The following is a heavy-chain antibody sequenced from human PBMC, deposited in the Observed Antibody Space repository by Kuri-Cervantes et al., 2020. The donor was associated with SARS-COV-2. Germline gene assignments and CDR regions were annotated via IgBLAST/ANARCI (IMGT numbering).Heavy chain of an antibody. CDR1: GFTFSAYA. J-gene: IGHJ4*02. V-gene: IGHV3-23*01. Sequence: GESLKISCAASGFTFSAYAMSWVRQAPGRGLEWVSGISDSGINTYYSDSVRGRFTISRDNSKNMSYLQIHSLRVEDTAVYYCAQARPSVGYWGQGTLVTVSS. CDR2: ISDSGINT. CDR3: AQARPSVGY.